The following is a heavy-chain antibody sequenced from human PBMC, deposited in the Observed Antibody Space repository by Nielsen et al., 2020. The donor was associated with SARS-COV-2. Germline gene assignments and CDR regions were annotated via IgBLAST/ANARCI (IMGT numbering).Heavy chain of an antibody. CDR2: IYYSGST. V-gene: IGHV4-31*03. CDR3: ARPGVLVRGTGWFDP. CDR1: GGSISSGGYY. Sequence: SETLSLTCTVSGGSISSGGYYWSWIRQHPGKGLEWIGYIYYSGSTYYNPSLKSRVTISVDTSKNQFSLKLSSVTAADTAVYYCARPGVLVRGTGWFDPWGQGTLVTVSS. J-gene: IGHJ5*02. D-gene: IGHD3-10*01.